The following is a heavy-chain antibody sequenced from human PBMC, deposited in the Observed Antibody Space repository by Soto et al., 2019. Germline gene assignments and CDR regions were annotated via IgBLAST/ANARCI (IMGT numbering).Heavy chain of an antibody. Sequence: QGQLVQSGAEVKKPGSSVKVSCKSSGDTFTSYSIAWMRQAPGQGLEWRGGIIPKFGSTKYARKFQDRVTITADESKSTAYMELSGLRSEDTAVYFCARWRSSSWFAVFFQFWGQGTRVTVSS. CDR1: GDTFTSYS. D-gene: IGHD6-13*01. CDR3: ARWRSSSWFAVFFQF. CDR2: IIPKFGST. J-gene: IGHJ1*01. V-gene: IGHV1-69*01.